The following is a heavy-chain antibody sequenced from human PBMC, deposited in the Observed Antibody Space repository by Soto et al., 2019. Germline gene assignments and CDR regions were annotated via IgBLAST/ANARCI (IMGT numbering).Heavy chain of an antibody. CDR2: IYHSGST. CDR1: GGSISSSNW. V-gene: IGHV4-4*02. J-gene: IGHJ4*02. Sequence: SETLSLTCAVSGGSISSSNWWRWVRQPPGKGLEWMGEIYHSGSTNYNPSLKSRVTISVDKSKNQFSLKLSSVTAADTAVYYCARFTKDSSGWYYFDYWGQGTLVTVSS. CDR3: ARFTKDSSGWYYFDY. D-gene: IGHD6-19*01.